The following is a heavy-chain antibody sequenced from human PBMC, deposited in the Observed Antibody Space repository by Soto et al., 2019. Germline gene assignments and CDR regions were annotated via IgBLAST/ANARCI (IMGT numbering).Heavy chain of an antibody. CDR1: EFTFSSYA. J-gene: IGHJ4*02. D-gene: IGHD6-13*01. CDR3: AKTLLSTSWYGLHDY. Sequence: PGGSLRLSCAASEFTFSSYAMSWVRQAPGKGLEGVSTISGSGGTTYYADSVKGRFTISRDNSMNTLHLQMNRLRVEDTALYYCAKTLLSTSWYGLHDYVSQGTLVTVSS. CDR2: ISGSGGTT. V-gene: IGHV3-23*01.